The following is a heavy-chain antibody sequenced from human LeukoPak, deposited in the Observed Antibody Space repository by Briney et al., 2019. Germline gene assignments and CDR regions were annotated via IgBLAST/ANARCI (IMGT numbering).Heavy chain of an antibody. CDR2: LRTDGSAP. J-gene: IGHJ4*02. Sequence: GSLRLFCVVSGFTFSDYMMTWVRQAPGGGLEWVANLRTDGSAPHYLDSVKGRFTISRDNAKNSLYLQMNSVRVEDTAVYYCARDKDYTIDYWGQGTLVTVSS. CDR1: GFTFSDYM. V-gene: IGHV3-7*01. CDR3: ARDKDYTIDY. D-gene: IGHD2-2*02.